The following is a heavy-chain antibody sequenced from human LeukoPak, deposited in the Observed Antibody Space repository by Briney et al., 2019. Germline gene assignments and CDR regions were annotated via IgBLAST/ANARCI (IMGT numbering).Heavy chain of an antibody. CDR1: GYTFTGYY. V-gene: IGHV1-2*02. D-gene: IGHD5-18*01. CDR3: ARGIILRATRRGYSYGYVHFDY. J-gene: IGHJ4*02. CDR2: INPNSGGT. Sequence: ASVKVSCKASGYTFTGYYMHWVRQAPGQGLEWMGWINPNSGGTNYAQEFQGRVTMTRDTSISTAYMELSRLRSDDTAVYYCARGIILRATRRGYSYGYVHFDYWGQGTLVTVSS.